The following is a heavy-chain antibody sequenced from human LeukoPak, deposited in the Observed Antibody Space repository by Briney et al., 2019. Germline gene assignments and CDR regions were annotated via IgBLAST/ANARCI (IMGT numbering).Heavy chain of an antibody. CDR3: ARVHQLGKDYYGMDV. V-gene: IGHV4-59*01. CDR2: IYYSGST. J-gene: IGHJ6*02. D-gene: IGHD1-1*01. Sequence: PSETLSLTCTVSGGSISSYYWSWIRQPPGKGLEWIGYIYYSGSTNYNPSLKSRVTISVDTSKNQFSLKLSSVTAADTAVYYCARVHQLGKDYYGMDVWGQGTTVTVSS. CDR1: GGSISSYY.